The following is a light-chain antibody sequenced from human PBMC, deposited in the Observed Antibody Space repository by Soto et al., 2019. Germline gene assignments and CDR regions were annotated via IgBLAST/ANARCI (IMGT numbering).Light chain of an antibody. CDR3: QQRSNWPPT. CDR2: DAS. J-gene: IGKJ5*01. Sequence: EIVLTQSPATLSLSPGERATLSCRASQSVSSYLAWYQQKPGEAPKLLIYDASALPRGVPSRFSGSGSGTKFTLTIASLQPEDFAVYYCQQRSNWPPTFGQGTRLEIK. CDR1: QSVSSY. V-gene: IGKV3-11*01.